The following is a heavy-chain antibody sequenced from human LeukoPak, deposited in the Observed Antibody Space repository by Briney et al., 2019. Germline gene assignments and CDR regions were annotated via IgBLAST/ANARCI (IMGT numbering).Heavy chain of an antibody. CDR2: IKSKTDGETT. V-gene: IGHV3-15*01. CDR3: TTLTYYFDY. CDR1: GFTFSNDW. J-gene: IGHJ4*02. Sequence: GGSLRLSCAASGFTFSNDWMSWVRQAPGKGLEWVGRIKSKTDGETTDYAAPVKGRFTISRDDSKNTLYLQMNSLKTEDTAVYYCTTLTYYFDYWGQGTLVTVSS.